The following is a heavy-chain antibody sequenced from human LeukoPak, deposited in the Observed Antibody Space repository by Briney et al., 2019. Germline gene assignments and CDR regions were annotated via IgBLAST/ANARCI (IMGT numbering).Heavy chain of an antibody. D-gene: IGHD4-23*01. J-gene: IGHJ4*02. CDR1: GGSISSSSYY. CDR3: ARQLYDYGGLYFDY. CDR2: IYYSGST. Sequence: PSETLSLTCTVSGGSISSSSYYWGWIRQPPGKGLEWIGSIYYSGSTYYNPSLKSRVTISADTSKNQFSLKLSSVTAADTAVYYCARQLYDYGGLYFDYWGQGTLVTVSS. V-gene: IGHV4-39*01.